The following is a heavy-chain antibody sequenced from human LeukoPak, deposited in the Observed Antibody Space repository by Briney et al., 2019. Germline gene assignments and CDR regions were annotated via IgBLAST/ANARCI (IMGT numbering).Heavy chain of an antibody. CDR3: AKDRGIAVAGTYYFDY. J-gene: IGHJ4*02. Sequence: GGSLRLSCAASGFTFSSYGMHWVRQAPGKGLEWVAFIRYDGSNKYYADSVKGRFTISRDNSKNTPYLQMNSLRAEDTAVYYCAKDRGIAVAGTYYFDYWGQGTLVTVSS. CDR1: GFTFSSYG. V-gene: IGHV3-30*02. CDR2: IRYDGSNK. D-gene: IGHD6-19*01.